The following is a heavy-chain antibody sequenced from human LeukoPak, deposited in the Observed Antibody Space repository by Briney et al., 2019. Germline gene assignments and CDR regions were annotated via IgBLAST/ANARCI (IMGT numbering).Heavy chain of an antibody. Sequence: GASVKVSCKASGGTFSSYAISWVRQAPGQGLEWMGGIIPIFGTANYAQKSQGRVTITTDESTSTAYMELSSLRSEDTAVYYCAGVRTVPAANIYYMDVWGKGTTVTVSS. CDR1: GGTFSSYA. J-gene: IGHJ6*03. D-gene: IGHD2-2*01. V-gene: IGHV1-69*05. CDR2: IIPIFGTA. CDR3: AGVRTVPAANIYYMDV.